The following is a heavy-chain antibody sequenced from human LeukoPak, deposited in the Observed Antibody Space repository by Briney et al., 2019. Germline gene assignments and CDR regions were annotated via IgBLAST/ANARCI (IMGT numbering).Heavy chain of an antibody. CDR2: ISGSADTT. CDR1: GFTFSNYA. Sequence: GGSLRLSCAASGFTFSNYAMSWVRQAPGKGLEWVSAISGSADTTYYADSVKGRFTISRDNSKNSLYLQMNSLRAEDTAVYYCAELGITMIGGVWGKGPTVTISS. J-gene: IGHJ6*04. D-gene: IGHD3-10*02. V-gene: IGHV3-23*01. CDR3: AELGITMIGGV.